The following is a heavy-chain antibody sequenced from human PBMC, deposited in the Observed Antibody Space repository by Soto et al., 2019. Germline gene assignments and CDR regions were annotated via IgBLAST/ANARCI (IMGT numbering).Heavy chain of an antibody. CDR1: GGTFSSYA. V-gene: IGHV1-69*13. D-gene: IGHD5-12*01. CDR2: IIPIFGTA. Sequence: ASVKVSCKASGGTFSSYAISWVRQAPGQGLEWMGGIIPIFGTANYAQKFQGRVTITADESTSTAYMELSSLRSEDTAVYYCARVATIGSNWFDPWGQGTLVTVSS. CDR3: ARVATIGSNWFDP. J-gene: IGHJ5*02.